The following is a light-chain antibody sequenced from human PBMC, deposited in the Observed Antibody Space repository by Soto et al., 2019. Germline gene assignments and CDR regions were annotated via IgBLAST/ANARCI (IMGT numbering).Light chain of an antibody. CDR3: QQRSNWPPF. V-gene: IGKV3-11*01. J-gene: IGKJ5*01. Sequence: EIVLTQSQATLSLSPGERATLSCRASQSVSSYLAWYQQKPGQAPRLLIYDASNRATGIPARFSGSGSGTDFTLTISSLEPEYFAVYYCQQRSNWPPFVGQGTRLEIK. CDR1: QSVSSY. CDR2: DAS.